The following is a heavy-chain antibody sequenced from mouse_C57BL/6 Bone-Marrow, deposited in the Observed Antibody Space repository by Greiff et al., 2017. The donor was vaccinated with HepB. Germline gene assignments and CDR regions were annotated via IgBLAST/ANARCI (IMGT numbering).Heavy chain of an antibody. D-gene: IGHD1-1*01. J-gene: IGHJ4*01. CDR2: ISNLAYSI. CDR1: GFTFSDYG. CDR3: ARSSTYYGSSSYAMDY. Sequence: EVMLVESGGGLVQPGGSLKLSCAASGFTFSDYGMAWVRQAPRKGPEWVAFISNLAYSIYYADTVTGRFTISIENAKNTLYLEMSSLRSEDTAMYYCARSSTYYGSSSYAMDYWGQGTSVTVSS. V-gene: IGHV5-15*01.